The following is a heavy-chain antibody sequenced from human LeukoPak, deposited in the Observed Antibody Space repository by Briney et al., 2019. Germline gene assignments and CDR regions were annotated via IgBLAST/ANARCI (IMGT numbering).Heavy chain of an antibody. Sequence: PGGSLRLSCAASGFIFSNYVMNWVRQAPGKGLEWVSTISGRGGTTNYADFVKGRFTISRDNSKNTLYLQMSSLRAEDTAVYYCAKDIDNPNDPYYFDYWGQGTLVTVSS. D-gene: IGHD1-1*01. CDR1: GFIFSNYV. CDR3: AKDIDNPNDPYYFDY. V-gene: IGHV3-23*01. J-gene: IGHJ4*02. CDR2: ISGRGGTT.